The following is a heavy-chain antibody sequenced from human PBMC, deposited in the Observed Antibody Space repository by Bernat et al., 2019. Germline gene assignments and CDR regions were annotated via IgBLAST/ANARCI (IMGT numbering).Heavy chain of an antibody. V-gene: IGHV3-30-3*01. J-gene: IGHJ4*02. CDR3: ARVASLNRGWCQEYFDY. CDR1: GFKFNNYA. D-gene: IGHD6-19*01. CDR2: ISSDGSNK. Sequence: QVQLVESGGGVVQSGTSLRLSCAVSGFKFNNYAVHWVRQAPGKGLEWVAVISSDGSNKYYADAVKGRFTISRDNSKNTVFLQMNSLRGEDTAVYYCARVASLNRGWCQEYFDYWGQGTLVTVSS.